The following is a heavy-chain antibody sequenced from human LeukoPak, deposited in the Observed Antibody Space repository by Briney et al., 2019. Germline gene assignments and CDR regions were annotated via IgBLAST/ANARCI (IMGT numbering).Heavy chain of an antibody. CDR2: IRNDGSII. V-gene: IGHV3-30*02. D-gene: IGHD3-16*01. CDR3: AKDTPLCYFDY. Sequence: GGSLRLSCAASGFIFSSYGMHWIRQALGKGLEWVAFIRNDGSIIYNADSVKGRFTISRDNSKNTLYLQMNSLRADDTAVYYCAKDTPLCYFDYWGQGTLVTVSS. CDR1: GFIFSSYG. J-gene: IGHJ4*02.